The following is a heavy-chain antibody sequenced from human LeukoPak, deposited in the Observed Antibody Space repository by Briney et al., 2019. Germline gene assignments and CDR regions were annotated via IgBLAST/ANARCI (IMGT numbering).Heavy chain of an antibody. J-gene: IGHJ4*02. CDR2: ISSSSTI. Sequence: GGSLRLSCAASGFTFSGYSMNWVRQAPGKGLEWVSYISSSSTIYYADSVKGRFTISRDNAKNSLYLQMNSLRAEDTAVYYCARDGAAAAGRPIDYWGQGTLVTVSS. D-gene: IGHD6-13*01. V-gene: IGHV3-48*01. CDR3: ARDGAAAAGRPIDY. CDR1: GFTFSGYS.